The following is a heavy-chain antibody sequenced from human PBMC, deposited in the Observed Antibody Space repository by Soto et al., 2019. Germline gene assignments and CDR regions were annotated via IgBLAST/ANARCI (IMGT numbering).Heavy chain of an antibody. CDR2: IYYSGST. V-gene: IGHV4-39*01. CDR3: ARTWGAVYFDY. CDR1: GGSISSSSYY. Sequence: ASETLSLTCTVSGGSISSSSYYWGWIRQPPGKGLEWIGSIYYSGSTYYNPSLKSRVTISVDTSKNQFSLKLSSVTAADTAVYYCARTWGAVYFDYWGQGTLVTVSS. J-gene: IGHJ4*02. D-gene: IGHD3-16*01.